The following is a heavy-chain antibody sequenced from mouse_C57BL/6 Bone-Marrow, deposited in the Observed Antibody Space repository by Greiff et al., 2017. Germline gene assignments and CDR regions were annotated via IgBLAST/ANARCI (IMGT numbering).Heavy chain of an antibody. V-gene: IGHV5-15*01. Sequence: EVQGVESGGGLVQPGGSLKLSCAASGFTFSDYGMAWVRQAPRKGPEWVAFISNLAYSIYYADTVTGRFTISRENAKNTLYLEMSSLRSEDTAMYYCARHYDYDGGFAYWGQGTLVTVSA. D-gene: IGHD2-4*01. J-gene: IGHJ3*01. CDR2: ISNLAYSI. CDR3: ARHYDYDGGFAY. CDR1: GFTFSDYG.